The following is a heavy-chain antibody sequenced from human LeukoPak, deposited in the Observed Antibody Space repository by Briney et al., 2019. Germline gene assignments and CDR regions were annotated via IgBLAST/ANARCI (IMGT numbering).Heavy chain of an antibody. J-gene: IGHJ4*02. V-gene: IGHV4-34*01. Sequence: SETLSLTCAVYGGSFSGYYWSWIRQPPGKGLEWIGEINHSGSTNYNPSLKSRVTISVDTSKNQFSLKLSSVTAADTAVYYCARHFAQLLWFGDLRASYFDYWGQGTLVTVSS. D-gene: IGHD3-10*01. CDR1: GGSFSGYY. CDR3: ARHFAQLLWFGDLRASYFDY. CDR2: INHSGST.